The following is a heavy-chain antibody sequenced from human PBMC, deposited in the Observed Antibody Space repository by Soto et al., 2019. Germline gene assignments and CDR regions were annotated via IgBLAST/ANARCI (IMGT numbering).Heavy chain of an antibody. Sequence: LRLSCSASGFTFSIYGMHWVRQAPGKGLEWVAVISYDGSNKYYADSVKGRFTISRDNSKNTLYLQMNSLRAEDTAVYYCAKDRGSYYYEYWGQGTLVIVSS. CDR2: ISYDGSNK. V-gene: IGHV3-30*18. CDR3: AKDRGSYYYEY. D-gene: IGHD1-26*01. CDR1: GFTFSIYG. J-gene: IGHJ4*02.